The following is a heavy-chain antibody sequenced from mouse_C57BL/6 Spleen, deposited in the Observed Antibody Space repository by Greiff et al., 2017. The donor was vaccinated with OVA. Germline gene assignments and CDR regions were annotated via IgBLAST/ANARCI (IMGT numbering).Heavy chain of an antibody. CDR3: ARREIRRGDFDY. V-gene: IGHV1-80*01. CDR2: IYPGDGDT. Sequence: QVQLQQSGAELVKPGASVKISCKASGYAFSSYWMNWVKQRPGKGLEWIGTIYPGDGDTNYNGKFKGKATLTADKSSSTAYMQLSSLTSEDSAVYFCARREIRRGDFDYWGQGTTLTVSS. J-gene: IGHJ2*01. CDR1: GYAFSSYW.